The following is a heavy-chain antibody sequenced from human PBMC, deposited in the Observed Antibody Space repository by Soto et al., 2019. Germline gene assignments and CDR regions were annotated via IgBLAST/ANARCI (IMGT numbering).Heavy chain of an antibody. Sequence: QVQLVQSGAEVKKPGSSVKVSCKSSGGTFSNYGFSWVRQAPGQGLECMGVIVPIFGAEHPQKFQGRVTITADESTNTVFMELRGLRSEDTAVYYCARGGSYYEGSGYYQGQVWGRGTTVTVSS. CDR3: ARGGSYYEGSGYYQGQV. CDR2: IVPIFGA. J-gene: IGHJ6*02. D-gene: IGHD3-22*01. CDR1: GGTFSNYG. V-gene: IGHV1-69*12.